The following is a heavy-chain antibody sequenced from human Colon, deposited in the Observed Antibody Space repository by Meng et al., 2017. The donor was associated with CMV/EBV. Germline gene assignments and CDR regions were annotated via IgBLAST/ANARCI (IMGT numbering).Heavy chain of an antibody. J-gene: IGHJ4*02. CDR3: ARDGDDGDYLLAH. D-gene: IGHD4-17*01. CDR2: LSGYSGNK. Sequence: ASVKVSCKASGYTFSTYGISWVRQAPGHGFEWMGWLSGYSGNKNYARKFQDRVTMTTDTSTNPAYMELRGLRSDDTAGYYCARDGDDGDYLLAHWGQGTQVTVSS. CDR1: GYTFSTYG. V-gene: IGHV1-18*01.